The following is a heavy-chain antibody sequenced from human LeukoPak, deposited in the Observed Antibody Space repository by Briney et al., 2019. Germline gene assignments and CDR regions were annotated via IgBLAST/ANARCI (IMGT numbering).Heavy chain of an antibody. J-gene: IGHJ6*04. CDR1: GYTFTSYY. CDR3: ARDREWLSYYYGMDV. V-gene: IGHV1-46*01. Sequence: ASVEVSCKASGYTFTSYYMHWVRQAPGQGLEWMGIINPSGGSTSYAQKFQGRVTMTRDTSTSTVYMELSSLRSEDTAVYYCARDREWLSYYYGMDVWGKGTTVTVSS. D-gene: IGHD3-3*01. CDR2: INPSGGST.